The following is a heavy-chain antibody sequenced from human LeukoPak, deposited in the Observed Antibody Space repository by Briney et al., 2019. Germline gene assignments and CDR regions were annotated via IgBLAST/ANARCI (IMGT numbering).Heavy chain of an antibody. CDR3: ATSGEDYYGAYYFDY. D-gene: IGHD1-26*01. J-gene: IGHJ4*02. V-gene: IGHV1-24*01. CDR1: GYTLTELS. CDR2: FDPEDGET. Sequence: GASVKVSCKVSGYTLTELSMHWVRQAPGKGLEWMGGFDPEDGETIYAQKFQGRVTMTEDTSTDTAYMELSSLRSEDTAVYYCATSGEDYYGAYYFDYWGQGTLVTVSS.